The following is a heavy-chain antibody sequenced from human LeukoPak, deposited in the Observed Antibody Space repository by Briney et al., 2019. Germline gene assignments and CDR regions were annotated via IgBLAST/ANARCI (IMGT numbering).Heavy chain of an antibody. D-gene: IGHD4-17*01. CDR3: ARDAPGTVTNDY. Sequence: GGSLRLSCAASGFTFSSYEMNWVRQAPGKGLEWVSYISSSGSTIYYADSVKGRFTISRDNAKNSLYLQMNSLRAEDTAVYYCARDAPGTVTNDYWGQGTLVTVSS. CDR2: ISSSGSTI. J-gene: IGHJ4*02. CDR1: GFTFSSYE. V-gene: IGHV3-48*03.